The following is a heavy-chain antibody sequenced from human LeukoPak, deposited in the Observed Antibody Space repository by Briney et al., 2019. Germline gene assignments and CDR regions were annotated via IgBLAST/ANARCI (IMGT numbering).Heavy chain of an antibody. CDR3: ARGLYPFPPLWFGESWIDY. V-gene: IGHV7-4-1*02. CDR1: GYTFTSYA. D-gene: IGHD3-10*01. J-gene: IGHJ4*02. Sequence: GASVKVSCKASGYTFTSYAMNWVRQAPGQGLEWMGWINTNTGNPTYAQGFTGRFVFSLDTSVSTAYLQISSLKAEDTAVYYCARGLYPFPPLWFGESWIDYWGQGTLVTVSS. CDR2: INTNTGNP.